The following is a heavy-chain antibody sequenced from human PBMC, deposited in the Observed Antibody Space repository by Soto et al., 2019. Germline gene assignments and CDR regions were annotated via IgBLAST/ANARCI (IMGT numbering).Heavy chain of an antibody. CDR3: ARGWDYTDYYGDY. D-gene: IGHD1-26*01. CDR1: GYGFRSYG. CDR2: ISTYSGDT. Sequence: QVQLVQSGAEVKRPGASVKVSCKTSGYGFRSYGISWVRQAPGQGLEWMGCISTYSGDTDYAQMFQDRITMTADTSTSTVHMELRSLTLGDTAIYYCARGWDYTDYYGDYWGQGTLVTVSS. J-gene: IGHJ4*02. V-gene: IGHV1-18*01.